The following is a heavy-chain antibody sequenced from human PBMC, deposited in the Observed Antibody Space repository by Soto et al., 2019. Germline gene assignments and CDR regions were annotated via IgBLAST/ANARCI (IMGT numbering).Heavy chain of an antibody. CDR3: AREPPSPGLYAY. D-gene: IGHD6-19*01. Sequence: ASVKVSCKAFGYIFTNYYMHWVRQAPGQGLEWVGVINPSGDGTSYAQKFQGRVTVTRDTSTSTYYLELSSLRSDDTAFYYCAREPPSPGLYAYWGQGALVTVSS. CDR2: INPSGDGT. V-gene: IGHV1-46*01. CDR1: GYIFTNYY. J-gene: IGHJ4*02.